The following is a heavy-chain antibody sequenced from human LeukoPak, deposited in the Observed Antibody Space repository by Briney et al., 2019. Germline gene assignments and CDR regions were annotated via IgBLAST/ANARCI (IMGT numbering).Heavy chain of an antibody. CDR1: GFTVSSNY. D-gene: IGHD6-13*01. Sequence: PGGSLRLSCAASGFTVSSNYMSWVRQASGKGLEWVSVIYSGGSTYYADSVKGRFTISRDNSKNTLYLQMNSLRAEDTAVYYCARDRGYSSSPADFDYWGQGTLVTVSS. V-gene: IGHV3-66*02. CDR2: IYSGGST. J-gene: IGHJ4*02. CDR3: ARDRGYSSSPADFDY.